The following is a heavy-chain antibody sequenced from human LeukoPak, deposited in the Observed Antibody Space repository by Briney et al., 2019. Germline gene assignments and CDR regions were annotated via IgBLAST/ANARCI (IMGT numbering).Heavy chain of an antibody. CDR1: GFTFSSYA. J-gene: IGHJ5*02. Sequence: PGGSLRLSCAASGFTFSSYAMSWVRQAPGKGLEWVSAISGSGGSTYYADSVKGWFTISRDNSKNTLYLQMNSLRAEDTAVYYCAKESQYYDILTGYFDGTNWFDPWGQGTLVTVSS. CDR2: ISGSGGST. D-gene: IGHD3-9*01. V-gene: IGHV3-23*01. CDR3: AKESQYYDILTGYFDGTNWFDP.